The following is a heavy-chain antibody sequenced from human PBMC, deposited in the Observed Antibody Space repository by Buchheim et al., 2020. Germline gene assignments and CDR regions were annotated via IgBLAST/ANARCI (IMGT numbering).Heavy chain of an antibody. CDR1: GGSFSGYY. Sequence: QVQLQQWGAGLLKPSETLSLTCAVYGGSFSGYYWSWIRQSPGKGLEWIGEINHSGSTYYNPSLKSRVTISVDTSKNQFSLKLSSVTAADTAVYYCARAPITIFGVVIKSGFDPWGQGTL. D-gene: IGHD3-3*01. J-gene: IGHJ5*02. CDR3: ARAPITIFGVVIKSGFDP. CDR2: INHSGST. V-gene: IGHV4-34*02.